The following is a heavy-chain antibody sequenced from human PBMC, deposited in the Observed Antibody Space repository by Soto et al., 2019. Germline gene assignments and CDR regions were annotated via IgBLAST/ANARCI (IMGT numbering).Heavy chain of an antibody. J-gene: IGHJ6*02. Sequence: SLRLSCAASGFTFDDYAMHWVRQAPGKGLEWVSGISWNSGSIGYADSVKGRFTISRDNAKNSLYLQWSSLQAADTAIYYCARHEATYYNFYGMDVWGQGTTVTVSS. CDR1: GFTFDDYA. CDR2: ISWNSGSI. V-gene: IGHV3-9*01. CDR3: ARHEATYYNFYGMDV.